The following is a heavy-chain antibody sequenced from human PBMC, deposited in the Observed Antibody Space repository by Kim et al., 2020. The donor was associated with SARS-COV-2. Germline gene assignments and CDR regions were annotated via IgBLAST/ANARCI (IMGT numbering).Heavy chain of an antibody. J-gene: IGHJ4*02. D-gene: IGHD2-21*01. V-gene: IGHV3-7*01. CDR3: ARGDWACGTTDCLINR. CDR1: GFTFSNYW. CDR2: INHNGREK. Sequence: GGSLRLSCIVSGFTFSNYWMNWVRQAPGKGLEWVANINHNGREKYYVDSVKGRFTILRDNGKNSVTLQMNSLRVEDTAVYYWARGDWACGTTDCLINRRGQGTLITVSS.